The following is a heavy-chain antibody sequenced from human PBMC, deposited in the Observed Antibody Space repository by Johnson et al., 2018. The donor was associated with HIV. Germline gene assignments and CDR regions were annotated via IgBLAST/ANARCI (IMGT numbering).Heavy chain of an antibody. CDR1: GFTVSSNY. CDR2: IYSGGST. D-gene: IGHD6-13*01. J-gene: IGHJ3*02. Sequence: VQVVESGGGLIQPGGSLRLSCAASGFTVSSNYMSWVRQAPGKGLEWVSIIYSGGSTYYADSVKGRFTISRDNSKNTLYLQMNSLRAEDTAVYYCAKGSSSWPNDAFDIWGQGTMVTVSS. V-gene: IGHV3-53*01. CDR3: AKGSSSWPNDAFDI.